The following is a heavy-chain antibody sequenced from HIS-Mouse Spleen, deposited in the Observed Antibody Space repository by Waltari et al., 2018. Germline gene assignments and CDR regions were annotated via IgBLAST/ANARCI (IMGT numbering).Heavy chain of an antibody. CDR3: AREIPYSSSWYDWYFDL. D-gene: IGHD6-13*01. CDR2: IYYSGRT. J-gene: IGHJ2*01. Sequence: QLQLQESGPGLVKPSETLSLTCTVSGGSISSSSYYWGWIRQPPGKGLEWIGSIYYSGRTYYSPSLKSRVTMSVDTSKNQFSLNLSSVTAADTAVYYCAREIPYSSSWYDWYFDLWGRGTLVTVSS. V-gene: IGHV4-39*07. CDR1: GGSISSSSYY.